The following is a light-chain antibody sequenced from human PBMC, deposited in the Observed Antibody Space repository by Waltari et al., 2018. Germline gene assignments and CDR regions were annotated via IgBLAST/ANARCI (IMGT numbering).Light chain of an antibody. Sequence: ELVFTQSPDTLSLSPGERDSLSCRASQSVIRYLAWYQQKPGQAPRLLIYDASKRATDIPARFSGSASGTDFTLTISSLEPEDSAVYYCQQRDNWPGTFGQGTRVEIK. CDR3: QQRDNWPGT. CDR1: QSVIRY. V-gene: IGKV3-11*01. CDR2: DAS. J-gene: IGKJ1*01.